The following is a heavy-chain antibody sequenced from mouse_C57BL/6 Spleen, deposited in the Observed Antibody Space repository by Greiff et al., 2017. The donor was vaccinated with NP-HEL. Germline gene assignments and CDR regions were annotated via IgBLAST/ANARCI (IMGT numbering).Heavy chain of an antibody. CDR3: ARSDYDPSYAMDY. Sequence: QVQLKQSGAELARPGASVKLSCKASGYTFTSYGISWVKQRTGQGLEWIGEIYPRSGNTYYNEKCKGKATLTADKSSSTAYMELRSLTSEDSAVYFCARSDYDPSYAMDYWGQGTSVTVSS. J-gene: IGHJ4*01. V-gene: IGHV1-81*01. CDR1: GYTFTSYG. CDR2: IYPRSGNT. D-gene: IGHD2-4*01.